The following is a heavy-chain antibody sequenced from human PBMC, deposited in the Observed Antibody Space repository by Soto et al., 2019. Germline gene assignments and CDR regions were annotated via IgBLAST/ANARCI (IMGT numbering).Heavy chain of an antibody. D-gene: IGHD3-10*01. CDR3: ARSARHIVRGEIITFGFEV. Sequence: QVQLQESGPGLVKPSETLSLMCTVSGGSISTYNWNWIRQPPGKGLEWIGYAHYSGNTNYNPSLKSRVTISVATSKNRFSLKLNSMTAADTAVYYCARSARHIVRGEIITFGFEVWGQGTMVTVSS. J-gene: IGHJ3*01. CDR1: GGSISTYN. V-gene: IGHV4-59*08. CDR2: AHYSGNT.